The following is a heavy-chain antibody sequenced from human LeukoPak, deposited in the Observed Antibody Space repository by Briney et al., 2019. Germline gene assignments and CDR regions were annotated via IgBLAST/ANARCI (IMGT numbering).Heavy chain of an antibody. CDR2: INWNGGST. D-gene: IGHD3-22*01. J-gene: IGHJ4*02. CDR3: ARGLTYYDSSGYFPWDYFDY. CDR1: GFTFDDYG. Sequence: GGSLRLSCAASGFTFDDYGMSWVRQAPGKGLEWVSGINWNGGSTGYADSVKGRFTISRDNAKNSLYLQMNSLRAEDTALYYCARGLTYYDSSGYFPWDYFDYWGQGTLVTVSS. V-gene: IGHV3-20*04.